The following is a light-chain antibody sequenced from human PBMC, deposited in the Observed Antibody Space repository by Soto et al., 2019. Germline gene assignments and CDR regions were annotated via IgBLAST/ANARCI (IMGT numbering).Light chain of an antibody. V-gene: IGLV1-40*01. CDR3: QSYDSSQSGFVV. Sequence: QSVLTPPPSVSGAPGQRVTISCTGSSSNIGAGYDVHWYQLLPVTSPKLLIQGKSNRPSEVPDRFSCSTSGTSASLAITGLKAEYESDYGCQSYDSSQSGFVVFGGGTKLTVL. J-gene: IGLJ2*01. CDR2: GKS. CDR1: SSNIGAGYD.